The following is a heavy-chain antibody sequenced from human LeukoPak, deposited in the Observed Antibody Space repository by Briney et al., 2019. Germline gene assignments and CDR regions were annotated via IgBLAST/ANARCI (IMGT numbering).Heavy chain of an antibody. CDR3: ARDSRSDITMVRGVPNWFDP. D-gene: IGHD3-10*01. Sequence: GGSLRLSCAASGFTFSNYGMHWVRQAPGDGLQWVAYIRYDETYKSYADSVKGRFTITRDNAKNSRYLQMNSLRAGDTAVYYCARDSRSDITMVRGVPNWFDPWGQGTLVTVSS. CDR2: IRYDETYK. V-gene: IGHV3-30*02. CDR1: GFTFSNYG. J-gene: IGHJ5*02.